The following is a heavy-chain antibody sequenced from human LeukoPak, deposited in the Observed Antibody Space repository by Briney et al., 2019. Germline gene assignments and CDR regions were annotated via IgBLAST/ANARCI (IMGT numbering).Heavy chain of an antibody. J-gene: IGHJ4*02. D-gene: IGHD3-16*01. CDR2: ISYDGSNK. CDR1: GFSFSSYD. V-gene: IGHV3-30*03. Sequence: GGSLSVSCAASGFSFSSYDMHWVRQAPGKGLEWVASISYDGSNKYYADSVKGRFTISRDNSKNTLLLQMYSLRAEDTALFYCGEGRRDQVWSNNGGWGQGTLVTVSS. CDR3: GEGRRDQVWSNNGG.